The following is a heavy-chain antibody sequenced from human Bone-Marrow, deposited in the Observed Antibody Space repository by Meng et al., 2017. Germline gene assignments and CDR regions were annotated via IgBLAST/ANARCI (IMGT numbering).Heavy chain of an antibody. Sequence: GGSLRLSCAASGFTFSSYWMSWVRQAPGKGLEWVGRIKSKTDGGTTDYAAPVKGRFTISRDDSKNTLYLQMNSLKTEDTAVYYCTTVWFGELFRGYWGQGTLVTVSS. V-gene: IGHV3-15*01. D-gene: IGHD3-10*01. CDR1: GFTFSSYW. CDR3: TTVWFGELFRGY. J-gene: IGHJ4*02. CDR2: IKSKTDGGTT.